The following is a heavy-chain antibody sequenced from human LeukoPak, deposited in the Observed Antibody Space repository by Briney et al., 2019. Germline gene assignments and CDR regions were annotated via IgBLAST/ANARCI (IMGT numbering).Heavy chain of an antibody. J-gene: IGHJ5*02. V-gene: IGHV4-59*01. D-gene: IGHD3-22*01. CDR1: GDSISIYY. Sequence: SETLSLTCALSGDSISIYYWSCPRQPPGKGLEWIVYIYYSGSTNYNPSLKCRVTMSVDTSKTQFSLKLSSVTAADTAVYYCARRVRPASSHYYDSSGYPNWFDHWGQGTLVTVSS. CDR3: ARRVRPASSHYYDSSGYPNWFDH. CDR2: IYYSGST.